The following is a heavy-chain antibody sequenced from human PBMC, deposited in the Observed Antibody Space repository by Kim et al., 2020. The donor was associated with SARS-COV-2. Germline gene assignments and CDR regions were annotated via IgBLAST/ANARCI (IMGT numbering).Heavy chain of an antibody. J-gene: IGHJ6*02. CDR3: AKDLGQGSGRYYRFYYYGRDV. V-gene: IGHV3-23*01. D-gene: IGHD3-10*01. Sequence: GGSLRLSCAASGFTFSSYAMSWVRQAPGKGLEWVSAISGSGGSTYYADSVKGRFTISRDNSKNTLYLQMNSLRAEDTAVYYCAKDLGQGSGRYYRFYYYGRDVWGQGATVTVS. CDR1: GFTFSSYA. CDR2: ISGSGGST.